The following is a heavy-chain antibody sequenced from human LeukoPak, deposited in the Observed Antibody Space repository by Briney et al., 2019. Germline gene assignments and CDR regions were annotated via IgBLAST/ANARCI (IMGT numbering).Heavy chain of an antibody. CDR2: ISGSGGST. CDR1: GFTFSSYA. D-gene: IGHD6-13*01. Sequence: GGSLRLSCAASGFTFSSYAMSWVRQAPGKGLEWVSAISGSGGSTYYADSVKGRFTISRDNSKNTLYLQMNGLRAEDTAVYYCAKDPRIAAAGMLDYWGQGPLVTVSS. CDR3: AKDPRIAAAGMLDY. V-gene: IGHV3-23*01. J-gene: IGHJ4*02.